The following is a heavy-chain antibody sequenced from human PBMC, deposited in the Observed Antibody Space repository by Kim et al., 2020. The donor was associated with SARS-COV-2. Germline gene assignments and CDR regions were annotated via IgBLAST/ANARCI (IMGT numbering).Heavy chain of an antibody. V-gene: IGHV6-1*01. CDR2: TYYRSKWYN. D-gene: IGHD2-15*01. Sequence: SQTLSLTCAISGDSVSSSSAAWNWIRQSPSRGLEWLGRTYYRSKWYNDYAVSVKSRITINPDTSKNQFSLQLNSVTPEDTAVYYCSRGSGVAAARSGAYHSGMDVWGQGTAVTVSS. CDR1: GDSVSSSSAA. J-gene: IGHJ6*02. CDR3: SRGSGVAAARSGAYHSGMDV.